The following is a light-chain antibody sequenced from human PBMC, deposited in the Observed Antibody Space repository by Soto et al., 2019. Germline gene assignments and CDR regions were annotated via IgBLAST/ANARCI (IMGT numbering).Light chain of an antibody. J-gene: IGKJ1*01. Sequence: TPSPCSLSTTQGDRVTITFRASESISTWLAWYRQKPGKAPKLLIYGASSLESGVPPRFSGDGSGTEFTLTISSLQRDDFAIYYCQPYSSFWSSGHGTKVDI. V-gene: IGKV1-5*03. CDR2: GAS. CDR1: ESISTW. CDR3: QPYSSFWS.